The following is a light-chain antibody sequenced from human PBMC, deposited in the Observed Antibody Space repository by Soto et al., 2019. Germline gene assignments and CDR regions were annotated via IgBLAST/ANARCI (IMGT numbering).Light chain of an antibody. CDR1: QSLSSW. J-gene: IGKJ1*01. CDR2: KAS. V-gene: IGKV1-5*03. Sequence: DIQLTQSPTTLSASVGDRVTITCRASQSLSSWLAWYQQKPGKAPKLLIYKASSLQSGVPLRFSGSESGTEFTLTISSLQPDDFATYYCQQYDNYSWTFGQGTKVEIK. CDR3: QQYDNYSWT.